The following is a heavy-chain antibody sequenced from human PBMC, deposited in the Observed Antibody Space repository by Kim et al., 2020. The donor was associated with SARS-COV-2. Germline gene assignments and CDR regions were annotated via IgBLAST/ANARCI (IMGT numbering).Heavy chain of an antibody. CDR2: ISSSSSTI. D-gene: IGHD3-10*01. V-gene: IGHV3-48*02. CDR3: ARDPLVELYAPNWFDP. J-gene: IGHJ5*02. Sequence: GGSLRLSCAASGFTFSSYSMNWVRQAPGKGLEWVSYISSSSSTIYYADSVKGRFTISSDNAKNSLYLQMNSLGDEDTAVYYCARDPLVELYAPNWFDPWGQGTLVTVSS. CDR1: GFTFSSYS.